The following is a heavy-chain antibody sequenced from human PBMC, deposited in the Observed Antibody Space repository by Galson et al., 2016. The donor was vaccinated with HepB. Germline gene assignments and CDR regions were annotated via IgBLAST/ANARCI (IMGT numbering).Heavy chain of an antibody. J-gene: IGHJ4*01. CDR2: VHYTGST. V-gene: IGHV4-59*08. Sequence: SETLSLTCTVSGGSINSYYWTWIRLPPGEGLEWIGSVHYTGSTNYSPSLKSRLTISVDTSKDQFSLRLHSVTAADTAVYFCARHWFGGYYLFDYWGHGTLVTVSS. CDR3: ARHWFGGYYLFDY. D-gene: IGHD3-3*01. CDR1: GGSINSYY.